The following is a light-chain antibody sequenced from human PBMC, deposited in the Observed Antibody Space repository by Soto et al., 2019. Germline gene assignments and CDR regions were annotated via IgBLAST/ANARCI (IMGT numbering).Light chain of an antibody. CDR2: SNN. J-gene: IGLJ2*01. CDR1: SSNIGSNT. V-gene: IGLV1-44*01. Sequence: QSVLTQPPSASGTPGQRVTISCSGSSSNIGSNTVNWYQQLPGTAPKLLIYSNNQRPSGVPDRFSGSKSGTSASLAISGLQYEDEVDYYCAAWDDSLNVVVFGGGPLLTVL. CDR3: AAWDDSLNVVV.